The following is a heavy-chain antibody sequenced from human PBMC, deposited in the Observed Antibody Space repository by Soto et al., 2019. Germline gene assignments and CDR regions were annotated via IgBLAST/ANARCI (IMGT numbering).Heavy chain of an antibody. Sequence: QVQLVESGGGVVQPGRSLRLSCAATGFSVSSYGMHWVRQAPGKGLEWVAVISYEGSKKYYADSVKGRFTISRDNSKNTLYLQMNSLRGEDTAVYYCAKDLSEMSTIQWLDSWGQGTLVTVSS. CDR1: GFSVSSYG. CDR3: AKDLSEMSTIQWLDS. J-gene: IGHJ5*01. CDR2: ISYEGSKK. V-gene: IGHV3-30*18.